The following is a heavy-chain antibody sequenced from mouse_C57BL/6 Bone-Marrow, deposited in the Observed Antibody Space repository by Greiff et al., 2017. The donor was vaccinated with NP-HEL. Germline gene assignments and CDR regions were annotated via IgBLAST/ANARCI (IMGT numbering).Heavy chain of an antibody. CDR1: GFTFSNYW. V-gene: IGHV6-3*01. D-gene: IGHD2-4*01. CDR3: TDYDGGFDY. Sequence: EVKVEESGGGLVQPGGSMKLSCVASGFTFSNYWMNWVRQSPEKGLEWVAQIRLKSDNYATHYAESVKGRFTISRDDSKSSVYLQMNNLSAEDTGIYYCTDYDGGFDYWGQGTTLTVSS. CDR2: IRLKSDNYAT. J-gene: IGHJ2*01.